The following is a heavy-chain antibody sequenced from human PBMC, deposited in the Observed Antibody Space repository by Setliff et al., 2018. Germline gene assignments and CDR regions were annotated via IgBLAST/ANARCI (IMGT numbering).Heavy chain of an antibody. CDR1: GYTFTSYG. CDR3: ARAPAYSSTPGSYAFDI. J-gene: IGHJ3*02. D-gene: IGHD6-13*01. V-gene: IGHV1-18*01. CDR2: ISAYNGNT. Sequence: ASVKVSCKASGYTFTSYGISRVRQAPGQGLEWMGWISAYNGNTNYAQKLQGRVTMTTDTSTSTAYMELRSLRSDDTAVYYCARAPAYSSTPGSYAFDIWGQGTMVTVSS.